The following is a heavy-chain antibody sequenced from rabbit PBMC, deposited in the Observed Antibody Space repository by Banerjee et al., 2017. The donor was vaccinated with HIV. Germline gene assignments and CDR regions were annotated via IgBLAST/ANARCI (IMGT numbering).Heavy chain of an antibody. CDR1: GLDFSSSYW. V-gene: IGHV1S40*01. CDR2: IYTSTGNT. J-gene: IGHJ6*01. CDR3: ARELGDYYGMDL. D-gene: IGHD4-1*01. Sequence: QSLEESGGDLVKPGASLTLTCKASGLDFSSSYWICWVRQAPGKGLEWIACIYTSTGNTVYASWAKGRFTISKTSSTTVTLQMTSLTVADTATYFCARELGDYYGMDLWGPGTLVTV.